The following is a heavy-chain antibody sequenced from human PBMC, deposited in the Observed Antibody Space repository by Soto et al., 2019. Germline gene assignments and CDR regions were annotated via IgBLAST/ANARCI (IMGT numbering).Heavy chain of an antibody. V-gene: IGHV3-20*04. CDR2: INWNGGST. CDR1: GFTFDDYG. CDR3: ARDHYYDSSGYPPSN. J-gene: IGHJ4*02. D-gene: IGHD3-22*01. Sequence: GGSLRLSCAASGFTFDDYGMSWVRQAPGKGLEWVSGINWNGGSTGYADSVKGRFTISRDNAKNSLYLQMNSLRAEDTALYYCARDHYYDSSGYPPSNWGQGTLVTVSS.